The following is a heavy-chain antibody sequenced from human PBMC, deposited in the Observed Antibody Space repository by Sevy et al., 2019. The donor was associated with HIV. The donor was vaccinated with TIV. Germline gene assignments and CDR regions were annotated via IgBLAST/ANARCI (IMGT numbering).Heavy chain of an antibody. J-gene: IGHJ4*02. V-gene: IGHV3-49*03. CDR3: TRGYYYDSSGYSDY. Sequence: GGSLRLSCTGSGFTFGDYAMSWFRQAPGMGLEWVGFIRSKDYGGATEYAAYVKGRFTISRYDSKSIADLQMNSLKTEDTAVYYCTRGYYYDSSGYSDYWGQGTLVTVSS. CDR2: IRSKDYGGAT. D-gene: IGHD3-22*01. CDR1: GFTFGDYA.